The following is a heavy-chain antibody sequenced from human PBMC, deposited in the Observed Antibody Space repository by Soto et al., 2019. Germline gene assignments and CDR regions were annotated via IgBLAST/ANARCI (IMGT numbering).Heavy chain of an antibody. CDR1: GFTFSSYG. CDR2: ISYDGSNK. J-gene: IGHJ4*02. Sequence: QVQLVESGGGVVQPGRSLRLSCAASGFTFSSYGMHWVRQAPGKGLEWVAVISYDGSNKYYADSVKGRFTISRDNSKNTLYLQMNSLRAEDTAVYYCANPSGSYSPFDYWGQGTLVTVSS. CDR3: ANPSGSYSPFDY. V-gene: IGHV3-30*18. D-gene: IGHD1-26*01.